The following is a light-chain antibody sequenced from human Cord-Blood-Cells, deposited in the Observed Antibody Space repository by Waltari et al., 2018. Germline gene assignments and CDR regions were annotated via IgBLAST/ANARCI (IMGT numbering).Light chain of an antibody. J-gene: IGLJ2*01. CDR1: SRNVGGYNY. CDR2: DVS. V-gene: IGLV2-14*01. CDR3: SSYTSSSTV. Sequence: QSALTQPASVSGSPGQSITISCTATSRNVGGYNYVSWYQQHPGKAPKLMIYDVSNRPSGVSNRFSGSKYGNTASLTISGLQAEDEADYYCSSYTSSSTVFGGGTKLTVL.